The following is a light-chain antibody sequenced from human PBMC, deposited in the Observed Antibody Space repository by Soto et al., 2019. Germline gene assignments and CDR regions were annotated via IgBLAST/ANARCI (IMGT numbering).Light chain of an antibody. J-gene: IGKJ4*01. Sequence: DIQMTQSPSTRSASVGDRVTITCRASQSISSWLAWYQHKPGKAHNLLIYKASTLESGGPSRFSGSGSGTEFTLTVSSLQPDDFATYYCQQYDSYPLTCRGGTKVEIK. CDR2: KAS. CDR3: QQYDSYPLT. V-gene: IGKV1-5*03. CDR1: QSISSW.